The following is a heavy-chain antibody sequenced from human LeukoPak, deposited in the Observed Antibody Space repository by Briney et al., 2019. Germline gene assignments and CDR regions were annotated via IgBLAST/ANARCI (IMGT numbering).Heavy chain of an antibody. D-gene: IGHD6-13*01. CDR1: GFTFSDYY. V-gene: IGHV3-11*04. CDR3: ASAGYTSSSYVRNYYYYMDV. Sequence: GGSLRLSCAASGFTFSDYYMSWIRQAPGKGLEWISYISSSGSTIFYADSVKGRFIISRDNAKNSLYLQVNSLRAEDTAVYYCASAGYTSSSYVRNYYYYMDVWGKGTTVTVSS. CDR2: ISSSGSTI. J-gene: IGHJ6*03.